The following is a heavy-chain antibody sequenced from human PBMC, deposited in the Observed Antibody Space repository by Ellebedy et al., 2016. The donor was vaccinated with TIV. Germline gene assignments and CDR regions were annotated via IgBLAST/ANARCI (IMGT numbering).Heavy chain of an antibody. CDR3: ARGLSPTFQYGMDV. D-gene: IGHD2/OR15-2a*01. V-gene: IGHV1-69*13. CDR2: IIPIFGTA. J-gene: IGHJ6*02. Sequence: AASVKVSCKASGGTFSSYAISWVRQAPGQGLKWMGGIIPIFGTANYAQKFQGRVTITADESTSTAYMELSSLRSEDTAVYYCARGLSPTFQYGMDVWGQGTTVTVSS. CDR1: GGTFSSYA.